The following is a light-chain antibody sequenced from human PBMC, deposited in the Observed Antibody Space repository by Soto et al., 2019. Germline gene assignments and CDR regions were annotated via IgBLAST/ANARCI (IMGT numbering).Light chain of an antibody. V-gene: IGKV3-15*01. CDR1: QSVSSS. CDR2: GAS. CDR3: QQYNFRFLT. J-gene: IGKJ4*01. Sequence: EIVMTQSPATLSVSPGERATLSCRASQSVSSSLAWYQQKPGQAPRLLIYGASSRATGIPARFSGSVSGTEFTLTISSLQSEDFAVYYCQQYNFRFLTFGGGTKVEIK.